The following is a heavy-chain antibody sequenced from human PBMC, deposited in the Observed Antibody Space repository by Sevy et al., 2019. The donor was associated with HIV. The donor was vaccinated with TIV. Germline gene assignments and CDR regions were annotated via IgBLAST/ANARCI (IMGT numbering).Heavy chain of an antibody. CDR1: GGSISSSNW. D-gene: IGHD3-22*01. CDR3: AREFWGDSKDY. Sequence: SETLSLTCAVSGGSISSSNWWSWVRQSPGKGLEWIGEIYRSGSTNYNPSLKRRVTISVDKSKNQFSLKLSSVTAADTAVYYCAREFWGDSKDYWGQGTLVTVSS. V-gene: IGHV4-4*02. CDR2: IYRSGST. J-gene: IGHJ4*02.